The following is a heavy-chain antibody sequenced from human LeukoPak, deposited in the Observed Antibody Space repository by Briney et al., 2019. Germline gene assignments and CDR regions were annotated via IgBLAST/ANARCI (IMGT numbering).Heavy chain of an antibody. Sequence: SETLSLTCAVYGGSFSGYYWSWIRQPPGKGLEWIGEINHSGSTNYNPSLKSRVTISVDTSKNQFSLKLSSVTAADTAVYYCARGQRLRYYYYVDVWGKGTTVTVSS. J-gene: IGHJ6*03. CDR1: GGSFSGYY. D-gene: IGHD5-18*01. CDR3: ARGQRLRYYYYVDV. V-gene: IGHV4-34*01. CDR2: INHSGST.